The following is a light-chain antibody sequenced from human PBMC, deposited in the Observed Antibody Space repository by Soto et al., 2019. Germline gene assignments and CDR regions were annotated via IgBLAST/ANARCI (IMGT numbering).Light chain of an antibody. Sequence: DVVMTQSPLSLPVTLGQPASISCRSSQSLVDNDGNTYLNWFQQRPGQSPRRLIYWASTRESGVPDRFSGAGSGTDFTLTINSLQAEDVAVYYCQQYHSDPITFGQGTKVDIK. V-gene: IGKV2-30*01. CDR1: QSLVDNDGNTY. J-gene: IGKJ1*01. CDR2: WAS. CDR3: QQYHSDPIT.